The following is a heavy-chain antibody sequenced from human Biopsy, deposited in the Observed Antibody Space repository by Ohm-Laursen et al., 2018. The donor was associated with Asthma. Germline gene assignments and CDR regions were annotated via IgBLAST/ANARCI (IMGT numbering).Heavy chain of an antibody. CDR1: GYTFNSAG. V-gene: IGHV1-18*01. CDR3: ARAVDYSHYYGINV. CDR2: ISVYNGNT. J-gene: IGHJ6*02. Sequence: ASEKVSCKTSGYTFNSAGITCVRQAPGQGLEWMGWISVYNGNTKVAQKLQDRVTMITDTSTSTAYMELRSLRSDNTAVYFCARAVDYSHYYGINVWGQGTTVTVS. D-gene: IGHD3-10*01.